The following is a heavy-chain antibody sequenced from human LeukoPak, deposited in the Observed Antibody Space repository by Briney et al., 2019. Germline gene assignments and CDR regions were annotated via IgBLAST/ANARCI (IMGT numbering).Heavy chain of an antibody. CDR1: GSSFQSYG. Sequence: PGGSLRLSCAVSGSSFQSYGMHWVRQAPGKGLDRVAFIGYDGSKKYYADSVKGRFTISRDNSKNTLYLQMNSLRVEDTAVYYCGKDIVSGTLDGYIEYWGQGTLVTASS. CDR2: IGYDGSKK. J-gene: IGHJ4*02. D-gene: IGHD1-26*01. CDR3: GKDIVSGTLDGYIEY. V-gene: IGHV3-30*02.